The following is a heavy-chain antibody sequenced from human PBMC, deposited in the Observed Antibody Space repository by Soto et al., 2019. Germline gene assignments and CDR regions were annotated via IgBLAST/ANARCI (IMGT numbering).Heavy chain of an antibody. CDR2: INHSGST. CDR3: ASLAAAPIRKSYYYYGMDV. J-gene: IGHJ6*02. V-gene: IGHV4-34*01. Sequence: QVQLQQWGAGLLKPSETLSLTCAVYGGSFSGYYWSWIRQPPGKGLEWIGEINHSGSTNYNPSLKSRVTLSVDTSKNQFSLKLSSVTAADTAVYYCASLAAAPIRKSYYYYGMDVWGQGTTVTVSS. CDR1: GGSFSGYY. D-gene: IGHD6-13*01.